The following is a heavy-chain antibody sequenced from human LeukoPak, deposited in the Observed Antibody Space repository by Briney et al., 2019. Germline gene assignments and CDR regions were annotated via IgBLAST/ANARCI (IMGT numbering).Heavy chain of an antibody. CDR2: TYYRSKWYN. CDR1: GDSVSSSTAA. V-gene: IGHV6-1*01. Sequence: SQTLSLTCAISGDSVSSSTAAWSWNRQSPSRGLEWLGRTYYRSKWYNDYAVSVKSRITINPATSQNQFSLQLNSMAPEDTAVYYCAREGSEGYLFDYWGQGTLVSVSS. CDR3: AREGSEGYLFDY. J-gene: IGHJ4*02. D-gene: IGHD1-1*01.